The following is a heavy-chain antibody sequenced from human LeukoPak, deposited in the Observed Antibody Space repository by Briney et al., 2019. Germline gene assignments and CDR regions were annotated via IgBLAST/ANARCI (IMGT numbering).Heavy chain of an antibody. J-gene: IGHJ6*02. D-gene: IGHD2-15*01. Sequence: PGGSLRLSCAASGFTFSSYSMNWVRQAPGKGLEWVPSISSSSSYIYYADSVKGRFTISRDNAKNSLYLQTNSLRAEDTAVYYYARFGGGYGMDVWGQGTTVTVSS. CDR2: ISSSSSYI. CDR1: GFTFSSYS. V-gene: IGHV3-21*06. CDR3: ARFGGGYGMDV.